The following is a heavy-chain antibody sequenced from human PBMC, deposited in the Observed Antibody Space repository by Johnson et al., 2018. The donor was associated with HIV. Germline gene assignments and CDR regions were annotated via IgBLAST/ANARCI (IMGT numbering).Heavy chain of an antibody. CDR2: ISGSDHST. CDR3: ARPRVSSGRHGAFDI. V-gene: IGHV3-66*04. J-gene: IGHJ3*02. D-gene: IGHD3-22*01. CDR1: GFTVSSNY. Sequence: VQLVESGGGLVQPGGSLRLSCAASGFTVSSNYMSWVRQAPGKGLEWVSPISGSDHSTYYADSVKGRFNISRDNAKNSLFLQMNSLRAEDTAVYYCARPRVSSGRHGAFDIWGQGTMVTVSS.